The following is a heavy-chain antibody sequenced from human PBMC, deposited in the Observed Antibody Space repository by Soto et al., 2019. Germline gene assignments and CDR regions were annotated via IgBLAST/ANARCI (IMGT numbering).Heavy chain of an antibody. Sequence: SVKVSCKASGGTFSSYAISWVRQASGQGLEWMGGIIPIFGTANYAQKFQGRVTITADKSTSTAYMELSSLRSEDTAVYYCARDTIFGVVPSTHGMDVWGQGTTVTVSS. J-gene: IGHJ6*02. CDR2: IIPIFGTA. V-gene: IGHV1-69*06. D-gene: IGHD3-3*01. CDR1: GGTFSSYA. CDR3: ARDTIFGVVPSTHGMDV.